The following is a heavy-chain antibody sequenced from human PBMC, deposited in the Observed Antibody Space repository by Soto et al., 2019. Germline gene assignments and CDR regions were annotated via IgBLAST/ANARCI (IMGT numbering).Heavy chain of an antibody. CDR2: IYYSGST. Sequence: ASETLSLTCTVSGGSISSYYWSWIRQLPGKGLEWIGYIYYSGSTNYNPSLKSRVTISVDTSKNQFSLKLSSVTAADTAVYYCARINNLGRVVAHFDYWGQGTLVTVSS. CDR3: ARINNLGRVVAHFDY. V-gene: IGHV4-59*01. J-gene: IGHJ4*02. D-gene: IGHD2-15*01. CDR1: GGSISSYY.